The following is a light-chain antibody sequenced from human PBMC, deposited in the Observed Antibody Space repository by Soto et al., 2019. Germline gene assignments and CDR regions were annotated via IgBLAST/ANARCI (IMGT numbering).Light chain of an antibody. CDR2: GAY. Sequence: EIVMTQSPATLSVSPGERATLSCRASQSVRSNLAWYQQKPGQTPRLLIYGAYTRATGIPARFSGSGSGTEFTLTISSLQSEDFAVYYCQQFNKWPPMSTFGQGTKLEIK. J-gene: IGKJ2*01. V-gene: IGKV3-15*01. CDR1: QSVRSN. CDR3: QQFNKWPPMST.